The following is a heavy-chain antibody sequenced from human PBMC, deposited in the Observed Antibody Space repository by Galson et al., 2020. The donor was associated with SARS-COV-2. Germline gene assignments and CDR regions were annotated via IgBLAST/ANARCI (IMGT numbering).Heavy chain of an antibody. CDR1: GFTFSSYW. V-gene: IGHV3-74*01. CDR2: ITGDGSRA. D-gene: IGHD1-20*01. Sequence: GGSLRLSCAGSGFTFSSYWMFWVRQAPGKGLVWVSHITGDGSRASYADSVKGRFTISCDSAKNTMYLQMDSLSPEDTAVYYCARGQYNSSPVYWGQGTLVTVAS. CDR3: ARGQYNSSPVY. J-gene: IGHJ4*02.